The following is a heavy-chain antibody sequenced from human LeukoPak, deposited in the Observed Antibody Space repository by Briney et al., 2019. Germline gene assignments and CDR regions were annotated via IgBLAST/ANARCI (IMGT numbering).Heavy chain of an antibody. CDR2: ISSSGSTI. D-gene: IGHD2-2*02. Sequence: GGSLRLSCAASGFTFSSYEMNWVRQAPGKGLEWVSYISSSGSTIYYADSVKGRFTISRDNAKNSLYLQMNSLRAEDTAVYYCARVAVVVPAAIVRYYYYMDVWGKGTTVTISS. J-gene: IGHJ6*03. CDR3: ARVAVVVPAAIVRYYYYMDV. CDR1: GFTFSSYE. V-gene: IGHV3-48*03.